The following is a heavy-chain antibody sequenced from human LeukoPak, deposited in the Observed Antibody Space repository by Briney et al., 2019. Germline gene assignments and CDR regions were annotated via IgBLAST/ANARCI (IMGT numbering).Heavy chain of an antibody. CDR3: ARGDYYDFWSGYYNFDY. CDR2: ISSSSSYI. J-gene: IGHJ4*02. D-gene: IGHD3-3*01. Sequence: GSLRLSCVVSGFTFSSYSMNWVRQAPGKGLEWVSSISSSSSYIYYADSVKGRFTISRDNAKNSLYLQVNSLRAEDTAVYYCARGDYYDFWSGYYNFDYWGQGTLVTVSS. CDR1: GFTFSSYS. V-gene: IGHV3-21*01.